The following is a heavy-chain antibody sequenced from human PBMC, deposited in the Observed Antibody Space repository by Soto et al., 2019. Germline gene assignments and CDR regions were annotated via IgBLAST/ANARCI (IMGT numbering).Heavy chain of an antibody. Sequence: QVQLVQSGAEVKKPGSSVKVSCKASGGTFSSYAISWVRQAPGQGLEWMGGIIPIFGTANYAQKFQGRVTITEDESTSTAYMELSSLRSEDTAVYYCASVRSLPAAISGGWFDPWGQGTLVTVSS. CDR1: GGTFSSYA. J-gene: IGHJ5*02. CDR2: IIPIFGTA. CDR3: ASVRSLPAAISGGWFDP. V-gene: IGHV1-69*01. D-gene: IGHD2-2*01.